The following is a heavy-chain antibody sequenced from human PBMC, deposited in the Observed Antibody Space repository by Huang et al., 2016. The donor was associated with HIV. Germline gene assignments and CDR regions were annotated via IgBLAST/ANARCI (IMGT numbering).Heavy chain of an antibody. CDR2: VEPEEGET. V-gene: IGHV1-24*01. Sequence: QVQLVESGAELKKPGASVRVSCKVSGYTVSALSLHWVRQAPEKGLEWKVGVEPEEGETIDAQRVQGRVTMTEDTSTDTAYMELSSLRPEDTAVYYCATSTPDVGAGVLRSAFDIWGQGTMVTVSS. CDR3: ATSTPDVGAGVLRSAFDI. J-gene: IGHJ3*02. CDR1: GYTVSALS. D-gene: IGHD2-15*01.